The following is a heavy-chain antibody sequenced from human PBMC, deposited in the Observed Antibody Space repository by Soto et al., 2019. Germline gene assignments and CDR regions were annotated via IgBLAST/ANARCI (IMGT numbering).Heavy chain of an antibody. D-gene: IGHD6-19*01. CDR2: ISYDGSNK. V-gene: IGHV3-30*03. CDR3: VAGQYFFDY. J-gene: IGHJ4*02. Sequence: GGSLRLSCAASGISFSSHCMPWVRQAPGKGLEWVAVISYDGSNKYYADSVKDRFTISRDNSKKTLYLQMNSLRADDTAVYYCVAGQYFFDYCGQGTLVTVSS. CDR1: GISFSSHC.